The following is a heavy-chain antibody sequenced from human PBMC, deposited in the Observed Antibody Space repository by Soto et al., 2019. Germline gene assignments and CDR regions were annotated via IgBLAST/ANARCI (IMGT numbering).Heavy chain of an antibody. CDR1: GFTFRNYG. Sequence: EVQLLESGGGLVQPGGSLRLSCAVSGFTFRNYGMSWVRQAPGKGLEWVSAASGSGDTTYYADSVKGRFTISRDNSKNTLYVQMNSLRAEDTAIYYCAKDLGYDGSGIEIWGQGTLVTVS. CDR2: ASGSGDTT. CDR3: AKDLGYDGSGIEI. D-gene: IGHD3-10*01. J-gene: IGHJ4*02. V-gene: IGHV3-23*01.